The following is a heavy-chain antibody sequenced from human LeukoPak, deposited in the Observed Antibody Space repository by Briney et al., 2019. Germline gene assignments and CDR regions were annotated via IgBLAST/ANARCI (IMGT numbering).Heavy chain of an antibody. CDR2: IYPGDSDT. CDR1: GYSFTSYW. CDR3: ARRARYYYDGSGYPSGALIES. J-gene: IGHJ4*02. Sequence: GESLKISCKGSGYSFTSYWIGWVRQMPGKGLEWMGIIYPGDSDTRYSPSFQGQVTISADKSISTAYLQWSSLKASDTAMYYCARRARYYYDGSGYPSGALIESWGQGPLVPVS. D-gene: IGHD3-22*01. V-gene: IGHV5-51*01.